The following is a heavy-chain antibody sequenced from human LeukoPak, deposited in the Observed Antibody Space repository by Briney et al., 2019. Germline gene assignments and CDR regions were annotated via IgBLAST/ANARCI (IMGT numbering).Heavy chain of an antibody. J-gene: IGHJ4*02. D-gene: IGHD2-2*02. CDR3: ARGEFVVVPAAIPQDY. Sequence: PGGSLRLSCAASGFTFSSYNMNWVRQAPGKRLEWVSSISLVSGHIYYAESVKGRFTISRDNAKNSLYLQMNSLRAEDTAVYYCARGEFVVVPAAIPQDYWGQGTLVTVSS. V-gene: IGHV3-21*01. CDR1: GFTFSSYN. CDR2: ISLVSGHI.